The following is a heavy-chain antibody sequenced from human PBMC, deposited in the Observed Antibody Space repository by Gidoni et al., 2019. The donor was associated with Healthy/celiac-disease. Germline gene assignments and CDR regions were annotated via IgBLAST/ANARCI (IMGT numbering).Heavy chain of an antibody. CDR3: ARSPGDFIAVAGPHY. CDR2: INPSGGST. CDR1: GYTFTSYY. J-gene: IGHJ4*02. V-gene: IGHV1-46*01. D-gene: IGHD6-19*01. Sequence: QVQLVQSGAEVKKPGASVKVSCKASGYTFTSYYMHWVRQAPGQGLEWMGIINPSGGSTSYAQKFQGRVTMTRDTSTSTVYMELSSLRSEDTAVYYCARSPGDFIAVAGPHYWGQGTLVTVSS.